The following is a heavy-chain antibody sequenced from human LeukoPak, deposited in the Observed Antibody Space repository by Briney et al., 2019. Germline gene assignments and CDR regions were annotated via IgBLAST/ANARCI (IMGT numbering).Heavy chain of an antibody. V-gene: IGHV5-51*03. D-gene: IGHD3-10*01. CDR2: IYPGDSEA. Sequence: GESLKISCKASGYNFPGYGIAWVRQMRGKGLEWMGSIYPGDSEARYSPSFQGQVTFSADKSVYTAYLHWRSLKASDTAMYYCTRVDGSGTYLFHSDGWGQGTLVTVSS. J-gene: IGHJ4*02. CDR3: TRVDGSGTYLFHSDG. CDR1: GYNFPGYG.